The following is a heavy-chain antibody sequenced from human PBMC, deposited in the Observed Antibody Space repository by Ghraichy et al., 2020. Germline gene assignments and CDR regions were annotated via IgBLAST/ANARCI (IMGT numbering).Heavy chain of an antibody. V-gene: IGHV3-33*01. CDR1: GFPFSSYG. CDR2: IWYDGSNK. J-gene: IGHJ3*02. CDR3: ARDYYDSTGYYPYAFDI. Sequence: GGYLRLSCAASGFPFSSYGMHWVRQAPGKGLEWVAIIWYDGSNKYCADSVKGRFTISRDNSKDTLYLQMNSLTAEDTAVYFCARDYYDSTGYYPYAFDIWGQGTMVTVSS. D-gene: IGHD3-22*01.